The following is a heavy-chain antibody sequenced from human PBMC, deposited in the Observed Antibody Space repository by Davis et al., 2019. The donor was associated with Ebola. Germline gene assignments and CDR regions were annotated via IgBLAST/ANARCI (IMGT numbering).Heavy chain of an antibody. D-gene: IGHD1-1*01. V-gene: IGHV3-9*01. CDR3: ARAQFPTTSDH. CDR2: ISWNSDSV. J-gene: IGHJ6*01. Sequence: GGSLRLSCVGSGFTFDDYAMHWVRQVPGKGLEWVSSISWNSDSVGYVDSVKGRFTISKDNAKNTLYLQMNGLRADDTAVYYCARAQFPTTSDHWGQGTTVTVSS. CDR1: GFTFDDYA.